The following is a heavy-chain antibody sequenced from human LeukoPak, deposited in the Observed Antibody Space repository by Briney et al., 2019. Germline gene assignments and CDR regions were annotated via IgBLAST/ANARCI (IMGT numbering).Heavy chain of an antibody. D-gene: IGHD5-12*01. CDR3: ASGYSGYDHGYFQH. J-gene: IGHJ1*01. CDR1: GGSISSGGYS. CDR2: IYHSGST. Sequence: SETLSLTCAVSGGSISSGGYSWSWIRQPPGKGLEWIGYIYHSGSTYYNPSLKSRVTISVDRSKNQFSLKLSSVIAADTAVYYCASGYSGYDHGYFQHWGQGTLVTVSS. V-gene: IGHV4-30-2*01.